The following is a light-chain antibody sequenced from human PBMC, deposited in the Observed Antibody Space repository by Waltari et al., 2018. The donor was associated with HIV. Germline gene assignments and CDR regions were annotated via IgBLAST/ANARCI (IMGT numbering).Light chain of an antibody. CDR1: QSVSSTY. V-gene: IGKV3-20*01. Sequence: EIVLTQSPGTLSLSPGERATLSCRASQSVSSTYLTWYQQKPGQAPRLLIVGASNRATGIPDRFSGSESGTEFTLTISRLETEDFAVYYCQQYISLPRTFGQGTKVEIK. CDR2: GAS. J-gene: IGKJ1*01. CDR3: QQYISLPRT.